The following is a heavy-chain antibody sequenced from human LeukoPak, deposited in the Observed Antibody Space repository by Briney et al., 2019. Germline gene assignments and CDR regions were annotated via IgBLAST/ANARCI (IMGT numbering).Heavy chain of an antibody. D-gene: IGHD2-15*01. Sequence: GGSLRLSCAASRFTFSSYSMNWVRQAPGKGLEWVSSISSSSSYIYYADSVKGRFTISRGNAKNSLYLQMNSLRAEDTAVYYCASQYCSGGSCYLYFQHWGQGTLVTASS. CDR2: ISSSSSYI. V-gene: IGHV3-21*01. CDR1: RFTFSSYS. J-gene: IGHJ1*01. CDR3: ASQYCSGGSCYLYFQH.